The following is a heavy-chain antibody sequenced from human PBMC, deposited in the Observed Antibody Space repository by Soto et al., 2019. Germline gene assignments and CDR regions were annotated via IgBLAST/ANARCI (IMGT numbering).Heavy chain of an antibody. CDR2: IYYSGST. V-gene: IGHV4-39*01. CDR1: GGSISSSSYY. CDR3: ARRGGGSDWFDP. Sequence: LSLTCAVSGGSISSSSYYWGWIRQPPGKGLEWIGSIYYSGSTYYNPSLKSRLTISVDTSKNQFSLKLSSVTAADTAVYYCARRGGGSDWFDPWGQGTLVTVSS. J-gene: IGHJ5*02. D-gene: IGHD1-26*01.